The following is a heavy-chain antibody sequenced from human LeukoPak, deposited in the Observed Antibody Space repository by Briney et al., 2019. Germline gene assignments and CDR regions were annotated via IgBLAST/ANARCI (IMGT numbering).Heavy chain of an antibody. CDR1: GGSISSYY. CDR2: IYTSGST. Sequence: SSETLSLTCTVSGGSISSYYWSWIRQPPGKGLGWIGYIYTSGSTNYNPSLKSRVTISVDTSKNQFSLKLSSVTAADTAVYYCARHPFYCSSTSCWTGGLDYWGQGTLVTVSS. J-gene: IGHJ4*02. V-gene: IGHV4-4*09. CDR3: ARHPFYCSSTSCWTGGLDY. D-gene: IGHD2-2*01.